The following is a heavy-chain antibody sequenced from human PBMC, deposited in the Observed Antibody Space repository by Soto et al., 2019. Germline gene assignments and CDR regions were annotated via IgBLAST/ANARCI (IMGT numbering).Heavy chain of an antibody. D-gene: IGHD3-16*01. J-gene: IGHJ4*02. V-gene: IGHV3-66*01. CDR2: IYSGGST. CDR1: GFTVSTYY. CDR3: ARDPWAADY. Sequence: EVQLVESGGGLVQPGGSLRLSCAASGFTVSTYYMSWVRQAPGKGLEWVSVIYSGGSTFYEDSAGGRLTISRDNTKNTVNLQMNSLRAEDTAVYYCARDPWAADYWGQGTLVTVSS.